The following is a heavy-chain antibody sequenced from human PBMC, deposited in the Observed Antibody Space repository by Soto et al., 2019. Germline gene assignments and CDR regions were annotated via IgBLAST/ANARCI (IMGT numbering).Heavy chain of an antibody. V-gene: IGHV3-48*02. D-gene: IGHD3-10*01. CDR3: ARRITMVRGPYYYYAMDV. CDR2: ITSTSSTK. CDR1: GFTFSSHT. J-gene: IGHJ6*02. Sequence: EVQLVESGGGLVQPGGSLRLSCVASGFTFSSHTMNWVRQAPGKGLEWISYITSTSSTKYYADSVKGRFTISRDNANNPLYLQMNSLRDEDTAVYYCARRITMVRGPYYYYAMDVWGQGTTVTVSS.